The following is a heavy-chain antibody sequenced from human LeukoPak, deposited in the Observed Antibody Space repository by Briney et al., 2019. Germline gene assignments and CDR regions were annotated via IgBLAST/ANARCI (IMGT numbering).Heavy chain of an antibody. CDR2: IYYGGST. Sequence: SETLSLTCTVSGGSISSYYWSWIRQPPGKGLEWIGYIYYGGSTNYNPSLMCRVTISVDTSKNQFSLKLSSVTAADTAVYYCARAPITMVRGVISGFDYWGQGTLVTVS. CDR1: GGSISSYY. V-gene: IGHV4-59*01. CDR3: ARAPITMVRGVISGFDY. D-gene: IGHD3-10*01. J-gene: IGHJ4*02.